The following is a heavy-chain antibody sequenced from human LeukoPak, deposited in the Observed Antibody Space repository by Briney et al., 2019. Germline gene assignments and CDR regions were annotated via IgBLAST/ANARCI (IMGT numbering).Heavy chain of an antibody. V-gene: IGHV3-21*03. CDR2: IIGSSSYI. CDR3: ASDDSSY. Sequence: VGSLRLSCAASGFTFSSYRMSWVRQAPGKGLEWGSSIIGSSSYIYYADSVKGRFTISRDNAKNSLYLQMNSRRAEDTAVYYCASDDSSYWGQGPVVSVSS. CDR1: GFTFSSYR. D-gene: IGHD3-22*01. J-gene: IGHJ4*02.